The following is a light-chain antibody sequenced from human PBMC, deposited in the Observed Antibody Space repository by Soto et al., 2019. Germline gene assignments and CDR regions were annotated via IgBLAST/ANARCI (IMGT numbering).Light chain of an antibody. J-gene: IGKJ1*01. Sequence: EIVMTQSPATLSLSPGERATLSCRASQSVSSSYLSWYQQKPGQAPRLLIYGASTRATGIPARFSGSGFGTVFTLTISSLQPEDFAVYYCQQDYNLPGTFGQGTKV. V-gene: IGKV3D-7*01. CDR1: QSVSSSY. CDR3: QQDYNLPGT. CDR2: GAS.